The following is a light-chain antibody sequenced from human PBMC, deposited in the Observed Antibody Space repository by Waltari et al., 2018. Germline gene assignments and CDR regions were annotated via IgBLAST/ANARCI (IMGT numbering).Light chain of an antibody. V-gene: IGLV3-21*04. CDR3: HVWHPHVAPGV. CDR1: NIGTYS. Sequence: SYVVTQPPSVSVAPGETATITCGGDNIGTYSVHWYPQKAGQAPVLVLFYDRDRPSGIPYRFSGSNAGNTATLTISRVEAGDEARYYCHVWHPHVAPGVIGTGTEVTVL. CDR2: YDR. J-gene: IGLJ1*01.